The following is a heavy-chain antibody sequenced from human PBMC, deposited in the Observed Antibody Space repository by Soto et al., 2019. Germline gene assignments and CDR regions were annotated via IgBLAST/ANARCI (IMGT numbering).Heavy chain of an antibody. CDR2: ISGSGGST. D-gene: IGHD2-21*02. Sequence: EVQLLESGGGLVQPGGSLRISCAASGFTFSSYSMSWVRQAPGKGLEWVSTISGSGGSTYYIDSVKGRFTISRDNSKDSLYLQMNSLRAEDTAVYYCEKDWTAIWGQGTMVTVSP. J-gene: IGHJ3*02. CDR1: GFTFSSYS. CDR3: EKDWTAI. V-gene: IGHV3-23*01.